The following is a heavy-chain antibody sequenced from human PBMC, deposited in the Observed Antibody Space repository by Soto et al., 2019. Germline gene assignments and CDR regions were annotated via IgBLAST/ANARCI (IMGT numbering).Heavy chain of an antibody. V-gene: IGHV3-33*01. CDR1: GFTFSSYG. D-gene: IGHD3-3*01. Sequence: QVELVESGGGVVQPGRSLRLSCAASGFTFSSYGMHWVRQAPGKGLEWVAVIWYDGSNKYYADSVKGRFTISRDNSKNTLYLQMNSLGAEDTAVYYCVRGGICGYDFIWGQGTLVTVSS. CDR2: IWYDGSNK. CDR3: VRGGICGYDFI. J-gene: IGHJ4*02.